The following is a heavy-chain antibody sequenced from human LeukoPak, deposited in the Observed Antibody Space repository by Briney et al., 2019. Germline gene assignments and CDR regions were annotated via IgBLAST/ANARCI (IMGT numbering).Heavy chain of an antibody. CDR1: GFTFSSYA. Sequence: SGGSLRLSCAASGFTFSSYAMSWVRQAPGKGLEWVSAISGSGGSTYYADSVKGRFTISRDNAKNSLYLQMNSLRAEDTAVYYCARDAISPDIVVVVAETNAFDIWGQGTMVTVSS. CDR3: ARDAISPDIVVVVAETNAFDI. CDR2: ISGSGGST. J-gene: IGHJ3*02. D-gene: IGHD2-15*01. V-gene: IGHV3-23*01.